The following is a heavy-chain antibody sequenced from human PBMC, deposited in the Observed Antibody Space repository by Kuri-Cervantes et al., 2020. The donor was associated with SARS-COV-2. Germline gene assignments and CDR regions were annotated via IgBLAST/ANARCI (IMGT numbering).Heavy chain of an antibody. CDR1: GGSISSGDYY. J-gene: IGHJ4*02. CDR3: ARRNSPYSSSSYYFDY. V-gene: IGHV4-39*01. Sequence: GSLRLSCTVSGGSISSGDYYWSWIRQPPGKGLEWIGSIYYSGSTYYNPSLKSRVTISVDTSKNQFSLKLSSVTAADTAVYYCARRNSPYSSSSYYFDYWGQGTLVTVSS. CDR2: IYYSGST. D-gene: IGHD6-13*01.